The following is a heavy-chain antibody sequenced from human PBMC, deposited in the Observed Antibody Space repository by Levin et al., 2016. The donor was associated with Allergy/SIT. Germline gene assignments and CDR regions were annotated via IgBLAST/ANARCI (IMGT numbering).Heavy chain of an antibody. CDR2: ILSIFPTT. D-gene: IGHD4-17*01. V-gene: IGHV1-69*01. CDR3: ARVHRVTTMRPYYYGMDV. J-gene: IGHJ6*02. Sequence: WVRQAPGQGLEWMGGILSIFPTTNYAQKFQGRVTITADESTSTAYMELSSLRSEDTAVYYCARVHRVTTMRPYYYGMDVWGQGTTVTVSS.